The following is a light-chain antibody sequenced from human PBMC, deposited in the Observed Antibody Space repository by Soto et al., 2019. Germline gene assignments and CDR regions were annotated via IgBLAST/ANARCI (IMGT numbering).Light chain of an antibody. CDR2: EVS. Sequence: QSVLTQPASVSGSPGQSITISCTGTSSDVGGYNYVSWYQQHPGKAPKLMIYEVSNRPSGVSNRFSGSKSGNTASLTISGLQAEDEADYYCSSYTGSSLPVFGGGTKLTVL. V-gene: IGLV2-14*01. J-gene: IGLJ2*01. CDR3: SSYTGSSLPV. CDR1: SSDVGGYNY.